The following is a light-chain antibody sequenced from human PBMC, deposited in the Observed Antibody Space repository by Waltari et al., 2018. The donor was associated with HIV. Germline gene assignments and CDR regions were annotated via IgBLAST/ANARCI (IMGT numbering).Light chain of an antibody. CDR3: TSYVSSASPE. CDR1: SSDINYDKY. CDR2: EVT. J-gene: IGLJ3*02. Sequence: QSALPQPASVSGSPGQSITISCTGTSSDINYDKYVTWYQPQPGQVPKVLISEVTNRPSGVLARFSGSKSGNTASLTISGLQAEDEADYFCTSYVSSASPEFGGWTRLTVL. V-gene: IGLV2-14*01.